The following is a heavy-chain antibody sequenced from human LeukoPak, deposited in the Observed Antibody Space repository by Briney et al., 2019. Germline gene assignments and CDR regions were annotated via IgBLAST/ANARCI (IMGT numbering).Heavy chain of an antibody. V-gene: IGHV3-74*01. D-gene: IGHD3-3*01. CDR1: GFTFSSYW. CDR2: INSDGSST. J-gene: IGHJ4*02. CDR3: AKALMAGTYYDFWSGYYTPGGYFDY. Sequence: PGGSLRLSCAASGFTFSSYWMHWVRQAPGKGLVWVSRINSDGSSTSYADSVKGRFTISRDNAKNTLYLQMNSLRAEDTAVYYCAKALMAGTYYDFWSGYYTPGGYFDYWGQGTLVTVSS.